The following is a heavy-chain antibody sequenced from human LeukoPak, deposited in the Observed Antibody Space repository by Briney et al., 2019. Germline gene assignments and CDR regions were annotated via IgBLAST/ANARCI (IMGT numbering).Heavy chain of an antibody. CDR1: GGSISSSSYY. CDR3: ARHAQHLVVYYFDY. V-gene: IGHV4-39*01. Sequence: SETLSLTCTVSGGSISSSSYYWGWIRQPPGKGLEWIGSIYYSGSTYYNPSLKSRVTISVDTSKNQFSLKLSSVTAADTAVYYCARHAQHLVVYYFDYWGQGTLVTVSS. CDR2: IYYSGST. D-gene: IGHD6-13*01. J-gene: IGHJ4*02.